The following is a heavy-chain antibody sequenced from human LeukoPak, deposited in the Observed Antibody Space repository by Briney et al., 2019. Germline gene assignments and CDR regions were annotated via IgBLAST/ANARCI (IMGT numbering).Heavy chain of an antibody. CDR1: GYTFTGYY. CDR3: ARDPVMVAALDY. V-gene: IGHV1-2*02. Sequence: ASVKVSCKASGYTFTGYYMHWVRQAPGQGLEWMGWINPNSGGTNYAQKFQGRVTMTRDTSTSTVYMELSSLRSEDTAVYYCARDPVMVAALDYWGQGTLVTVSS. J-gene: IGHJ4*02. CDR2: INPNSGGT. D-gene: IGHD2-15*01.